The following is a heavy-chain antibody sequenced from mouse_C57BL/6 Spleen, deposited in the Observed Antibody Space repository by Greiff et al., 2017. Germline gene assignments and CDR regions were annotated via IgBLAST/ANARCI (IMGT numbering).Heavy chain of an antibody. CDR1: GFTFSDAW. V-gene: IGHV6-6*01. CDR2: IRHKANNHAS. CDR3: TRRRRGCAMDY. J-gene: IGHJ4*01. Sequence: EVKLMESGGGLVQPGGSMKLSCAASGFTFSDAWMDWVRQSPEQGLEWVAEIRHKANNHASYYAESVKGRFTISRDDSKRSGYLQMNSLRAEDTGIYFCTRRRRGCAMDYWGQGTSVTVSS.